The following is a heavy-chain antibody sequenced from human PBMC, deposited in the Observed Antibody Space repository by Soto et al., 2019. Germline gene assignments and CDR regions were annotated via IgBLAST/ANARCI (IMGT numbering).Heavy chain of an antibody. D-gene: IGHD2-2*02. J-gene: IGHJ6*03. CDR3: ARDNSGYCSSTSCSTPYYYYYYIDV. Sequence: SETLSHTCTVSGGSIISGGYYWSRIRKHPGKGLEWIGYIYYSGSTYYNPSLKSRVTISVDTSKNQFSLKLSSVTAADTAVYYCARDNSGYCSSTSCSTPYYYYYYIDVWGKGTTVTVSS. CDR2: IYYSGST. CDR1: GGSIISGGYY. V-gene: IGHV4-31*03.